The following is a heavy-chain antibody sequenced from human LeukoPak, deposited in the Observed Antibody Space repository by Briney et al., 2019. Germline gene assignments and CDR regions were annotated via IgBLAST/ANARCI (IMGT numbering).Heavy chain of an antibody. Sequence: ASVKVSCKXSGYTFTSYDTNWVRQATGQGLEWMGWMNPNSGNTGYAQKFQGRVTMTRNTSISTAYMELSSLRSEDTAVYYCARGRRDIVVVTASYYFDYWGQGTLVTVSS. CDR3: ARGRRDIVVVTASYYFDY. J-gene: IGHJ4*02. D-gene: IGHD2-21*02. CDR2: MNPNSGNT. CDR1: GYTFTSYD. V-gene: IGHV1-8*01.